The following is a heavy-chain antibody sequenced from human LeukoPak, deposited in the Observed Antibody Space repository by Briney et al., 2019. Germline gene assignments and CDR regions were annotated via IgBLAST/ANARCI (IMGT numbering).Heavy chain of an antibody. V-gene: IGHV1-58*02. J-gene: IGHJ3*02. CDR2: IVVGSGNT. D-gene: IGHD2-2*02. Sequence: GTSVKVSCKASGFTFTSSAMQWVRQARGQRLEWIGWIVVGSGNTNYAQKFQERVTITRDMSTSTAYMELSSLRSEDTAVYYCAAVDHCSSTSCYTAFDIWGQGTMVTVSS. CDR1: GFTFTSSA. CDR3: AAVDHCSSTSCYTAFDI.